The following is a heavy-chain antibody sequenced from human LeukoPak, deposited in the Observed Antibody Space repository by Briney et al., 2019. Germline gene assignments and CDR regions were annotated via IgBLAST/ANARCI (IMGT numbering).Heavy chain of an antibody. CDR3: ARSEGWFDP. V-gene: IGHV1-46*01. CDR1: GYTFSVYG. CDR2: INPSGGST. J-gene: IGHJ5*02. Sequence: GASVKVSCKASGYTFSVYGITWVRQAPGQGLEWMGWINPSGGSTSYAQKFQGRVTMTRDMSTSTVYMELSSLRSEDTAVYYCARSEGWFDPWGQGTLVTVSS.